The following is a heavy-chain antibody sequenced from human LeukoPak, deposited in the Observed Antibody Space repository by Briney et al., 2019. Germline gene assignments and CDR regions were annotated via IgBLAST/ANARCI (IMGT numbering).Heavy chain of an antibody. V-gene: IGHV3-23*01. J-gene: IGHJ4*02. Sequence: GGSLRLSCAVSGFTFSSFAMNWVRQAPGKGLEWVSAIGGGGASTYYGDSVKGRFTISRDNSKNTLLLQMHSLRAEDTALYYCARLSSGVTDTWGQGVLVTVSS. D-gene: IGHD3-22*01. CDR2: IGGGGAST. CDR1: GFTFSSFA. CDR3: ARLSSGVTDT.